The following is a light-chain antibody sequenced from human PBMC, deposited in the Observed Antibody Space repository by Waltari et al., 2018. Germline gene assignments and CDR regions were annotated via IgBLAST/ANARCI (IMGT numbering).Light chain of an antibody. V-gene: IGKV3-15*01. CDR2: GAS. CDR3: QQYNNWPRGT. Sequence: EIVMTQSPATLSVSPGARATLSCRASQSVSSNLAWYQQKPGQAPRLLIYGASTRATGTPARFTVSGFVTEFTLTISRLQSEDFAVYYCQQYNNWPRGTFGQGTKLEIK. J-gene: IGKJ2*01. CDR1: QSVSSN.